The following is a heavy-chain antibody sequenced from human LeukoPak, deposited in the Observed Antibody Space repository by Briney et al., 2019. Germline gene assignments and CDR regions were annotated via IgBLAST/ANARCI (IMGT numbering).Heavy chain of an antibody. J-gene: IGHJ1*01. CDR3: ARTQGYCSSTSCYKAYFQH. CDR1: GYTFTGYY. Sequence: ASVKVSCKASGYTFTGYYMHWVRQAPGRGLEWMGWINPNSGGTNYAQKFQGRVTMTRDTSISTAYMELSRLRSDDTAVYYCARTQGYCSSTSCYKAYFQHWGQGTLVTVSS. D-gene: IGHD2-2*02. V-gene: IGHV1-2*02. CDR2: INPNSGGT.